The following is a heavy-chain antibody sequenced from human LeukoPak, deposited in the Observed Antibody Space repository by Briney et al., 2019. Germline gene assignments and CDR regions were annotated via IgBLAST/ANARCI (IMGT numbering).Heavy chain of an antibody. Sequence: PGGSLRLSCAASGFTFSNAWMSWVRQAPGKGLEWVGSIKSKTDGGTTDYAAPVKGRFTISRDDSKNTLYLQMNSLKTEDTAVYYCTTTWRRQLWLIGGQGTLVTVSS. V-gene: IGHV3-15*01. D-gene: IGHD5-18*01. CDR2: IKSKTDGGTT. CDR3: TTTWRRQLWLI. J-gene: IGHJ4*02. CDR1: GFTFSNAW.